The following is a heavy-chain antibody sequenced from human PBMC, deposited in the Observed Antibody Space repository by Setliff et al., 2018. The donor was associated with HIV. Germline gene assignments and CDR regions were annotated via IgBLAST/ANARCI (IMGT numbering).Heavy chain of an antibody. D-gene: IGHD1-26*01. CDR2: INQDGSKK. V-gene: IGHV3-7*01. CDR1: GFNFNNHA. Sequence: GGSLRLSCAASGFNFNNHAMHWVRQAPGKGPECVANINQDGSKKYYVDSVKGRFTISRDNAKNSLYLQMNSLTADDTAVYYCARDSGTTMGASGPGYWGQGTLVTVS. CDR3: ARDSGTTMGASGPGY. J-gene: IGHJ4*02.